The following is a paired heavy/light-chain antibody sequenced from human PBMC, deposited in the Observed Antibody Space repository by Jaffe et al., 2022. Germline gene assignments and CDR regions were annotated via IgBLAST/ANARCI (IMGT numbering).Heavy chain of an antibody. CDR1: GYTFTGYY. J-gene: IGHJ3*02. V-gene: IGHV1-2*06. D-gene: IGHD3-16*02. CDR3: ARGGGPEQYDYIWGSYRPPRAFDI. Sequence: QVQLVQSGAEVKKPGASVKVSCKASGYTFTGYYMHWVRQAPGQGLEWMGRINPNSGGTNYAQKFQGRVTMTRDTSISTAYMELSRLRSDDTAVYYCARGGGPEQYDYIWGSYRPPRAFDIWGQGTMVTVSS. CDR2: INPNSGGT.
Light chain of an antibody. J-gene: IGKJ4*01. V-gene: IGKV1-39*01. CDR3: QQSYSTRLT. Sequence: DIQMTQSPSSLSASVGDRVTITCRASQSISSYLNWYQQKPGKAPKLLIYAASSLQSGVPSRFSGSGSGTDFTLTISSLQPEDFATYYCQQSYSTRLTFGGGTKVEIK. CDR2: AAS. CDR1: QSISSY.